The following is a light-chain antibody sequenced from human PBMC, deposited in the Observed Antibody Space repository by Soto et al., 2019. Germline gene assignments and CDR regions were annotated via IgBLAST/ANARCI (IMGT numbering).Light chain of an antibody. CDR2: AAS. CDR3: LQDYNYPRT. CDR1: QGIRND. V-gene: IGKV1-6*01. Sequence: AIQMTQSRSSLSACVGDIVTITCRASQGIRNDLGWYQQKPGKAPKLLIYAASSLQSGVPSRFSGSGSGTDFTLTISSLQPEDFATYYCLQDYNYPRTFGQGTKVDI. J-gene: IGKJ1*01.